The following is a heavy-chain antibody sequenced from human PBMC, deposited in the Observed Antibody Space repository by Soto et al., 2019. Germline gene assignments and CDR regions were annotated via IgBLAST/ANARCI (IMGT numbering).Heavy chain of an antibody. CDR1: GGSFSGYY. J-gene: IGHJ4*02. V-gene: IGHV4-34*01. CDR2: INHSGST. Sequence: SETLSLTCAVYGGSFSGYYWTWIRQPPGTGLEWIGEINHSGSTNYNPSLKSRDTISVETSKNQFSLKLSSVTAADTAVYFCASYYYDSSGYYYVPGVYWGQGTLVTVSS. D-gene: IGHD3-22*01. CDR3: ASYYYDSSGYYYVPGVY.